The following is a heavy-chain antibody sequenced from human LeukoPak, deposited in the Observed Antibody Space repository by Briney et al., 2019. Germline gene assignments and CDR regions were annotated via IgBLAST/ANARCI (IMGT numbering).Heavy chain of an antibody. Sequence: ASVKVACKASGYTFASYDITWVRQATGQGREWMGWMNPNSVSTGYSQKFQGRVTMTRDTSISTAYMELSSLRSEDTAVYYCARASDSGFDSSRYYYYCYGLDVWGQGTTVTVSS. D-gene: IGHD5-12*01. V-gene: IGHV1-8*01. CDR2: MNPNSVST. CDR3: ARASDSGFDSSRYYYYCYGLDV. J-gene: IGHJ6*02. CDR1: GYTFASYD.